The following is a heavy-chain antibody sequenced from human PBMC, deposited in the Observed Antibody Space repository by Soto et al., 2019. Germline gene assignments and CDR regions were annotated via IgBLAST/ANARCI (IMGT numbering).Heavy chain of an antibody. CDR3: ARHHGPTTSENWFDP. J-gene: IGHJ5*02. CDR2: ISTYSGDT. D-gene: IGHD5-12*01. Sequence: QVRLVQSGVEVKTPGASVKVSCQASGYTFFTYDISWVRQAPGQGLEWMGWISTYSGDTKYAQKFQGRVTMTTDTSTTTAYLELRCLRSDDTAVYYCARHHGPTTSENWFDPWGQGTLVTVSS. V-gene: IGHV1-18*01. CDR1: GYTFFTYD.